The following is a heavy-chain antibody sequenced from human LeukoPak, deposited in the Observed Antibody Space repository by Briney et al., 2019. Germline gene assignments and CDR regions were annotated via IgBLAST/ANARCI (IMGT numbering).Heavy chain of an antibody. J-gene: IGHJ5*02. CDR2: IYYSGST. CDR1: GGSISSSSYY. Sequence: SETLSLTCTVSGGSISSSSYYWGWIRQPPGKGLEWIGRIYYSGSTNYNPSLKSRVTISLDTSKNHFSLNLISVTAADTAVYFCARDRAYYDFWSDYYRPYNWFDPWGQGTLVTVSS. CDR3: ARDRAYYDFWSDYYRPYNWFDP. D-gene: IGHD3-3*01. V-gene: IGHV4-39*02.